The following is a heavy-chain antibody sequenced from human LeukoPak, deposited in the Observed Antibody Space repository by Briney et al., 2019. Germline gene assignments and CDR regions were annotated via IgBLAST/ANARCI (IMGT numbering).Heavy chain of an antibody. J-gene: IGHJ6*03. Sequence: PVGFLRLSCTASGFTFGDYARSWVRQAPGKGLEWIGFIRSKAYGGTTEYAESVKGRFTISRDDSKSIAYLQMNSLKTEDTAVYYCTRPVVPAAINFDYYYYMDVWGKGTTVTVSS. CDR1: GFTFGDYA. CDR2: IRSKAYGGTT. D-gene: IGHD2-2*02. CDR3: TRPVVPAAINFDYYYYMDV. V-gene: IGHV3-49*04.